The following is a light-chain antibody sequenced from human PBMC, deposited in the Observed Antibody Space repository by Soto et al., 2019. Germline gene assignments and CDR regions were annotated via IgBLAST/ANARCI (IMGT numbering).Light chain of an antibody. CDR1: QSVSSSF. V-gene: IGKV3-20*01. J-gene: IGKJ1*01. CDR3: QQYDSSPWT. Sequence: EIVLTQSPGTLSLSPGERATLSCRASQSVSSSFLAWYQQKPGQAPRPLIYGASSRATGIPERFSGSGYGTDFTLTISRLEPEDFAVYYCQQYDSSPWTFGQGTKVEIK. CDR2: GAS.